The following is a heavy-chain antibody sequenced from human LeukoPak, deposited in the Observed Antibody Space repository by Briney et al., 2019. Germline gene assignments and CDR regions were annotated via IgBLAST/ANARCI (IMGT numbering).Heavy chain of an antibody. CDR1: GFTFSSYS. V-gene: IGHV3-48*01. CDR2: ISSSSSTI. J-gene: IGHJ6*02. Sequence: GGSLRLSCAASGFTFSSYSMNWVRQAPGKGLEWVSCISSSSSTIYYADSVKGRFTISRDNAKNSLYLQMNSLRAEDTAVYYCARTPGYAIPYYYGMDVWGQGTTVTVSS. CDR3: ARTPGYAIPYYYGMDV. D-gene: IGHD2-8*01.